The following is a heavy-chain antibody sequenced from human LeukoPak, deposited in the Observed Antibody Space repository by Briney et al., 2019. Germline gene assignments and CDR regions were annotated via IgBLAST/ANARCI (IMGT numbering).Heavy chain of an antibody. Sequence: GGSLRLSCAASGFTVSSNYMSWVRQAPGKGLEWASVIYSGGSTYYADSVKGRFTISRDNSKNTLYLQMNSLRAEDTAVYYCARGWYYGSGSYYKYFDYRGQGTLVTVSS. CDR3: ARGWYYGSGSYYKYFDY. D-gene: IGHD3-10*01. V-gene: IGHV3-66*01. J-gene: IGHJ4*02. CDR2: IYSGGST. CDR1: GFTVSSNY.